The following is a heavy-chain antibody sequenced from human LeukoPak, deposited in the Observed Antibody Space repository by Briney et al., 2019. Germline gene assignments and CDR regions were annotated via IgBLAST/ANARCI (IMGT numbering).Heavy chain of an antibody. CDR3: ARRSPSAEYFQH. CDR2: IYPGDSDT. J-gene: IGHJ1*01. V-gene: IGHV5-51*01. Sequence: GESLKISCKGSGYSFTTYWIGWVRQMPGKGLEWMGIIYPGDSDTRYSPSFQGQVTISADKSISTAYLQWGSLKASDTAIYYCARRSPSAEYFQHWGQGTLVTVSS. CDR1: GYSFTTYW.